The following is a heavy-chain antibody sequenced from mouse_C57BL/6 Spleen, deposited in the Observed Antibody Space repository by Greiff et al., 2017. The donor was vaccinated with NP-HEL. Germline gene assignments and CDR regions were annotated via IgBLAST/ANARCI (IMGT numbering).Heavy chain of an antibody. CDR3: ARGESSGYDY. CDR2: IDPSDSYT. V-gene: IGHV1-50*01. J-gene: IGHJ2*01. Sequence: VQLQQPGAELVKPGASVKLSCKASGYTFTIYWMQWVKQRPGQGLEWIGEIDPSDSYTNYNQKFKGKATLTVDTSSSTAYMQLSSLTSEDSAVYYCARGESSGYDYWGQGTTLTVSS. CDR1: GYTFTIYW. D-gene: IGHD3-2*02.